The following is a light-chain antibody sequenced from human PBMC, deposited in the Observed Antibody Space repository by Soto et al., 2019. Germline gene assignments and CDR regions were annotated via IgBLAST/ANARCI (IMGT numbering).Light chain of an antibody. Sequence: QSVLTQPPSASGTPGQRVTISCSGSSSNIGSNYVYWYQQLPGTAPKLHIYRNNQRPSWVTVRFSGSKSGTSASLAISGLRSEDEDDYYCAAWDDSLSGSDVFGTGTKLTVL. CDR3: AAWDDSLSGSDV. J-gene: IGLJ1*01. CDR2: RNN. V-gene: IGLV1-47*01. CDR1: SSNIGSNY.